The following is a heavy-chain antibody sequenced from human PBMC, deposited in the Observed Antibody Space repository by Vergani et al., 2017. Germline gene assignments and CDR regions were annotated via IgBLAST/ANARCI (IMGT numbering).Heavy chain of an antibody. CDR3: ARDRYSSSWYDAFDI. CDR2: IWYDGSNK. D-gene: IGHD6-13*01. CDR1: GFTFSSYG. Sequence: QVQLVESGGGVVQPVRSLRLSCAASGFTFSSYGMHWVRQAPGKGLEWVAVIWYDGSNKYYADSVKGRFTISRDNSKNTLYLQMNSLRAEDTAVYYCARDRYSSSWYDAFDIWGQGTMVTVSS. J-gene: IGHJ3*02. V-gene: IGHV3-33*01.